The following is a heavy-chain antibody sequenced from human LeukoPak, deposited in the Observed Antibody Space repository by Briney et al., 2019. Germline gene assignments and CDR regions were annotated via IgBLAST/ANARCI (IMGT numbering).Heavy chain of an antibody. V-gene: IGHV3-9*03. J-gene: IGHJ3*02. CDR1: GFTFDDYA. CDR3: AKGGQYSSSSGAFDI. D-gene: IGHD6-6*01. CDR2: ISWNSGSI. Sequence: GGSLRLSCAASGFTFDDYAMHWVRQAPGKGLEWVSGISWNSGSIGYADSVKGRFTISRDNAKNSLYLQMNSLRAEDMALYYCAKGGQYSSSSGAFDIWGQGTMVTVSS.